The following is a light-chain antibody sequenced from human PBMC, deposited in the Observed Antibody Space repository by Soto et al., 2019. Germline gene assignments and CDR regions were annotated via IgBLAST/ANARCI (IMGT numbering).Light chain of an antibody. V-gene: IGKV1-39*01. CDR3: QQSYSNPHLT. CDR2: AAS. CDR1: HSSSTY. Sequence: QSLSALSASVRDVTTITCRAIHSSSTYLNSYQEKPGEALKLLIYAASSLQSGVRSRFSGSGSAPGFTLTISSLQPEEFATYYCQQSYSNPHLTFGGWTQVDIK. J-gene: IGKJ4*01.